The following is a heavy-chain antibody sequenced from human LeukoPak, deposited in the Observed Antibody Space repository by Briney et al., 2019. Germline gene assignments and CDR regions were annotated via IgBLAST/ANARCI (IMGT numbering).Heavy chain of an antibody. CDR1: GGTFSSYA. D-gene: IGHD1-7*01. J-gene: IGHJ6*03. V-gene: IGHV1-69*13. CDR2: IIPIFGTA. CDR3: ARDRGTGTKGNGMDV. Sequence: GASVNVSCKASGGTFSSYAISWVRQAPGQGLEWMGGIIPIFGTANYAQKFQGRVTITADESTSTAYMELSSLRSEDTAVYYCARDRGTGTKGNGMDVWGKGTTVTVSS.